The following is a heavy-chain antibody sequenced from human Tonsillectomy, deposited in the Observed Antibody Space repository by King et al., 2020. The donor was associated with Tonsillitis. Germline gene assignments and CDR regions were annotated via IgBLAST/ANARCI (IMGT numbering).Heavy chain of an antibody. J-gene: IGHJ6*02. Sequence: VQLVESGGGVVQPGRSLRLSCAASGFTFSSYGMHWVRQAPGKGLEWVAVISYDGSNKYYADSVKGRFTISRDNSKNTLYLQMNSLRAEDTAVYYCAKQSLGSSGWNYYYYGLDVWGQGTTVTVSS. CDR3: AKQSLGSSGWNYYYYGLDV. CDR1: GFTFSSYG. D-gene: IGHD6-19*01. CDR2: ISYDGSNK. V-gene: IGHV3-30*18.